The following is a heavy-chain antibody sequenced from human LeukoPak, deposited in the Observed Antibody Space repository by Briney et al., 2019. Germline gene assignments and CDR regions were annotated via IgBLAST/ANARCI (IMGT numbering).Heavy chain of an antibody. J-gene: IGHJ4*02. V-gene: IGHV3-30*02. CDR3: ARDLRDSSGWYDY. D-gene: IGHD6-19*01. CDR1: GFIFKKYW. CDR2: IRYDGSNK. Sequence: GGSLRLSCAASGFIFKKYWMNWVRQAPGKGLEWVAFIRYDGSNKYYADSVKGRFTISRDDAKNSLYLQMNSLRAEDTAVYYCARDLRDSSGWYDYWGQGTLVTVSS.